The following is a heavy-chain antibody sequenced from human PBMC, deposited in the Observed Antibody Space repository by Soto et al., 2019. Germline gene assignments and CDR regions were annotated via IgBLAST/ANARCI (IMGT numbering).Heavy chain of an antibody. Sequence: GGSLRLSCAASGFTFSSYAMHWVRQAPGKGLEWVAVISYDGSNKYYADSVKGRFTISRDNSKNTLYLQMNSLRAEDTAVYYCARDTLTYYYDSSGYLDLWGQGTTVTVSS. CDR2: ISYDGSNK. CDR3: ARDTLTYYYDSSGYLDL. CDR1: GFTFSSYA. V-gene: IGHV3-30-3*01. D-gene: IGHD3-22*01. J-gene: IGHJ6*02.